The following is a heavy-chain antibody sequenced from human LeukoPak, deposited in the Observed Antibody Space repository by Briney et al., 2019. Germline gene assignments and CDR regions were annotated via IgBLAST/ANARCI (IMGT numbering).Heavy chain of an antibody. V-gene: IGHV4-31*03. D-gene: IGHD5-24*01. Sequence: SQTLSLTCTVSGGSISSGGYYWSWIRQHPGKGLEWIGYIDYSGSTYYNPSLKSRVTILVDTSKNRFSLKLSSVTAADTAVYYCARGDRDPYFDYWGQGSLVTVSS. J-gene: IGHJ4*02. CDR2: IDYSGST. CDR1: GGSISSGGYY. CDR3: ARGDRDPYFDY.